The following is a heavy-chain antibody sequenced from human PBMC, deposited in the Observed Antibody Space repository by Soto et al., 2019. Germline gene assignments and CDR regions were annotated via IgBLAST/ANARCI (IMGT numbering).Heavy chain of an antibody. CDR3: AQSRLSSSWYPLDAFDI. D-gene: IGHD6-13*01. J-gene: IGHJ3*02. Sequence: QITLKESGPTLVKPTQPLTLTCTFSGFSLSTSGVGVGWIRQPPGKALEWLALIYWDDDKRYSPSLKSRLTITKDTSKNQVVLTMTNMDPVDTATYYCAQSRLSSSWYPLDAFDIWGQGTMVTVSS. V-gene: IGHV2-5*02. CDR1: GFSLSTSGVG. CDR2: IYWDDDK.